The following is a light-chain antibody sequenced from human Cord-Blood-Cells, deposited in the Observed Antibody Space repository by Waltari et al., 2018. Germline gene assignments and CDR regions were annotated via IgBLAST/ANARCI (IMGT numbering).Light chain of an antibody. J-gene: IGKJ2*01. CDR2: AAS. V-gene: IGKV1-39*01. CDR1: QRISSY. Sequence: DIQLPQSPSSLSASVGDRLTITCRASQRISSYLNWYQQKPGKAPKLLIYAASSLQSGVPSRFSGSGSGTDFTLTISSLQPEDFATYYCQQSYSTPPYTFGQGTKLEIK. CDR3: QQSYSTPPYT.